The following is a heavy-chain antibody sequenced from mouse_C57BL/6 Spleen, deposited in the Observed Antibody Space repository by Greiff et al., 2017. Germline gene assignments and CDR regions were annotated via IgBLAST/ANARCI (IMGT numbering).Heavy chain of an antibody. J-gene: IGHJ2*01. Sequence: QVHVKQPGAELVKPGASVKMSCKASGYTFTSYWITWVKQRPGQGLEWIGDIYPGSGSTNYNEKFKSKATLTVDTSSSTAYMQLSSLTSEDSAVYYCARRGSAGPRFDYWGQGTTLTVSS. CDR2: IYPGSGST. CDR1: GYTFTSYW. V-gene: IGHV1-55*01. CDR3: ARRGSAGPRFDY. D-gene: IGHD3-2*02.